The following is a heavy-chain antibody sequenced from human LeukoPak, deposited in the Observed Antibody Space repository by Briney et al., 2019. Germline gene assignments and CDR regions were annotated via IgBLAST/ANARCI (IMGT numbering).Heavy chain of an antibody. Sequence: GKSLKISCKGSGYTFSSYWIGWVRQMPGKGLEWMGITYPGDSKTRYRPSFQGQVTISADKSTSTAYLQWRSLKASDTAMYYCARHTADHYNDSSGYSRFPDYWGHGTLVTVSS. CDR1: GYTFSSYW. CDR3: ARHTADHYNDSSGYSRFPDY. J-gene: IGHJ4*01. CDR2: TYPGDSKT. V-gene: IGHV5-51*01. D-gene: IGHD3-22*01.